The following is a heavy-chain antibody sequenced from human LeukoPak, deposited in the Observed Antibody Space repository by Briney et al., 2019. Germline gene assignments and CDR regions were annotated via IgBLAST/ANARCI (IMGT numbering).Heavy chain of an antibody. Sequence: SETLSLTCTVSGGSLCSYYSNWVWQPPGKGLEWIGYIYSSGITNYSPSLRSRGTISVATSRNQFSLRLTSVTAADTAIDYCAPRAYYDSNGYHPTSIYFDLWGRGTLVTVSS. J-gene: IGHJ2*01. CDR1: GGSLCSYY. V-gene: IGHV4-4*08. CDR2: IYSSGIT. D-gene: IGHD3-22*01. CDR3: APRAYYDSNGYHPTSIYFDL.